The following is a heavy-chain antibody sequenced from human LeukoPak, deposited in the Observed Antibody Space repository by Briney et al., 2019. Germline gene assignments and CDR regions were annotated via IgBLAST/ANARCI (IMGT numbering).Heavy chain of an antibody. J-gene: IGHJ6*03. V-gene: IGHV4-38-2*01. CDR2: MYHSGST. CDR3: ARQLWGAGGYYYYYMDV. D-gene: IGHD3-16*01. Sequence: SETLSLTCAVSGYSISSGYYWGWIRQPPGKGLEWIGSMYHSGSTYYNPSLKSRVTISVDTSKNQFSLKLSSVTAADTAVYYCARQLWGAGGYYYYYMDVWGKGTTVTVSS. CDR1: GYSISSGYY.